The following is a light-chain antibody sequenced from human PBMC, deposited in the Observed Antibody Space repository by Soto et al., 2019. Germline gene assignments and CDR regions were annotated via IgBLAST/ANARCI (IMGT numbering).Light chain of an antibody. CDR3: QQYGSSPPLT. CDR2: GAS. V-gene: IGKV3-20*01. J-gene: IGKJ4*01. Sequence: EVVLTQSPGNLSLCTGERSTLSGSTIQSVSSSYLAWYQQKPGQDPRLLIYGASSRATGIPDRFSGSGSGTDFTLTISRLEPEDFAVYYCQQYGSSPPLTFGGGTKVDI. CDR1: QSVSSSY.